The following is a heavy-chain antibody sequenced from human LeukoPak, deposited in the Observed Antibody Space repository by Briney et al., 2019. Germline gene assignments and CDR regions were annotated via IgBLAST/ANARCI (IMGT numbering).Heavy chain of an antibody. V-gene: IGHV3-21*04. Sequence: GGSLRLSCAASRFTFSSYSMNWVRQAPGKGLEWVSSISSSSSYIYYADSVKGRFSISRDNAKKSLYLQMNSLRAEDTALYYCARDYSSGWYRAFDIWGQGTMVTVSS. CDR2: ISSSSSYI. CDR1: RFTFSSYS. J-gene: IGHJ3*02. D-gene: IGHD6-19*01. CDR3: ARDYSSGWYRAFDI.